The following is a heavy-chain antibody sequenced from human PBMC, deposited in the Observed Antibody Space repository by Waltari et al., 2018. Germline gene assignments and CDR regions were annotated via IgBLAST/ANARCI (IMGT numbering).Heavy chain of an antibody. V-gene: IGHV3-21*01. CDR3: ARHPTGVDTGFADY. CDR2: ISSSSSYK. CDR1: GFTFTSYS. Sequence: EVQLVESGGGLVKPGGSLRLSCAASGFTFTSYSMNWVSQAPGKGLEWVASISSSSSYKYYADSVKGRFTISRDNAKNSLYLQMNSLRAEDTAVYYCARHPTGVDTGFADYWGQGTLVTVSS. D-gene: IGHD5-18*01. J-gene: IGHJ4*02.